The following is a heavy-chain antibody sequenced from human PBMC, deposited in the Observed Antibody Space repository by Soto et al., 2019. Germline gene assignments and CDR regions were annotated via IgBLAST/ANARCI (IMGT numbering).Heavy chain of an antibody. Sequence: SVKVSCKASGGTFSSYTISWVRQAPGQGLEWMGRIIPILGIANYAQKFQGRVTITADKSTSTAYMELSSLRSEDTAVYYCARDGSGYDWAVGVDFDIWGQGTMVTVSS. CDR3: ARDGSGYDWAVGVDFDI. D-gene: IGHD5-12*01. J-gene: IGHJ3*02. V-gene: IGHV1-69*04. CDR1: GGTFSSYT. CDR2: IIPILGIA.